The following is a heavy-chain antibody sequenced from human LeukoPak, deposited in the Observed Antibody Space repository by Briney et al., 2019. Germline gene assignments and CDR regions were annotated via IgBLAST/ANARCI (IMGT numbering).Heavy chain of an antibody. CDR2: IIPIFGTA. CDR3: ARDVRYREVFEGVYYYMDV. V-gene: IGHV1-69*13. J-gene: IGHJ6*03. CDR1: GGTFSSYA. D-gene: IGHD3-16*02. Sequence: SVKVSCKASGGTFSSYAISWVRQAPGQGLEWMGGIIPIFGTADYAQKFQGRVTITADESTGTAYMELSSLRSEDTAVYYCARDVRYREVFEGVYYYMDVWGKGTTVTASS.